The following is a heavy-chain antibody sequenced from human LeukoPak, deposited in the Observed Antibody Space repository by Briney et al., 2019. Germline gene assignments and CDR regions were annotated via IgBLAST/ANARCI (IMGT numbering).Heavy chain of an antibody. CDR2: IHYSGST. CDR1: GGSISSYY. Sequence: SETLSLTCTVSGGSISSYYWSWIRQPPGKGLEWIGYIHYSGSTNYNPSLKSRVTISVDTSKNQFSLKLSSVTAADTAVYYCARRGHSSGWYLFDYWGQGTLVTVSS. J-gene: IGHJ4*02. CDR3: ARRGHSSGWYLFDY. V-gene: IGHV4-59*08. D-gene: IGHD6-19*01.